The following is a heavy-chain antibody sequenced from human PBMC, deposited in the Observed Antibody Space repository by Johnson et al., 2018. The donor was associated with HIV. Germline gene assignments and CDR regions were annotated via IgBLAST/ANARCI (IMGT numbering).Heavy chain of an antibody. CDR1: GFTFNHAW. Sequence: MLPVESGGGLVKPEGSLRLSCSPSGFTFNHAWMSWVRQTQGKGLEWAGRINSQPDGRTTDYAAPVQGRFTISRDDSKNTLYLQMNSLKTEDTAEYYCTTDGSDPHDGFDIWGQGTMVTGSS. CDR3: TTDGSDPHDGFDI. CDR2: INSQPDGRTT. V-gene: IGHV3-15*01. J-gene: IGHJ3*02. D-gene: IGHD3-10*01.